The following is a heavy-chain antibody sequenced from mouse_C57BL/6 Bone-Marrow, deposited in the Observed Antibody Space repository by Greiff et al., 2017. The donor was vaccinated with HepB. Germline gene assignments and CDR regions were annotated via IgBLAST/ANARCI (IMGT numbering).Heavy chain of an antibody. CDR2: ISSGGDYI. J-gene: IGHJ4*01. Sequence: EVHLVESGEGLVKPGGSLKLSCAASGFTFSSYAMSWVRQTPEKRLEWVAYISSGGDYIYYADTVKGRFTISRDNARNTLYLQMSSLKSEDTAMYYCTRERGIYYGNYRYAMDYWGQGTSVTVSS. CDR3: TRERGIYYGNYRYAMDY. V-gene: IGHV5-9-1*02. CDR1: GFTFSSYA. D-gene: IGHD2-1*01.